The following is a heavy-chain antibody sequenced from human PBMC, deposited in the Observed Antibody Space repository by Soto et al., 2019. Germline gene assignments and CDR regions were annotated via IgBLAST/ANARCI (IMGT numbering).Heavy chain of an antibody. CDR1: GFTFSSYS. CDR3: ARDLYLIMITFGGPGY. CDR2: ISSSSSTI. J-gene: IGHJ4*02. D-gene: IGHD3-16*01. Sequence: GGSLRLSCAASGFTFSSYSMNWVRQAPGKGLEWVSYISSSSSTIYYADSVKGRFTISRDNAKNSLYLQMNSLRAEDTAVYYCARDLYLIMITFGGPGYWGQGTLVTVSS. V-gene: IGHV3-48*01.